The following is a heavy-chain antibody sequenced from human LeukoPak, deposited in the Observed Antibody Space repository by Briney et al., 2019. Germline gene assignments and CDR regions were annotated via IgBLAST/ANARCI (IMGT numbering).Heavy chain of an antibody. D-gene: IGHD6-13*01. CDR1: GYTFTSYD. V-gene: IGHV1-8*01. CDR3: ARGIAAAGGTFDY. Sequence: RASVKVSCKASGYTFTSYDINWVRQATGQGLEWMGWMNPNSGNTGYAQKFQGRVTMTRNTSISTAYMERSSLRSEDTAVYYCARGIAAAGGTFDYWGQGTLVTVSS. CDR2: MNPNSGNT. J-gene: IGHJ4*02.